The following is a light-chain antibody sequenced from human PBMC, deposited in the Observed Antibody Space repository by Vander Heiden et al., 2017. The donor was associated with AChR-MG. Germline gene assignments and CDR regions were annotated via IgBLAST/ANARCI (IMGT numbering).Light chain of an antibody. CDR3: QQYGSSPWLT. V-gene: IGKV3-20*01. CDR1: QSVSSSY. CDR2: GAS. Sequence: EIVLTQSPGTLSLSPGERATLSCRASQSVSSSYLAWYQQKPGQAPRLLIYGASSRATGIPDRFSGSGYGTDFTLTISRREPEDFAVYYCQQYGSSPWLTFGGRTKVEIK. J-gene: IGKJ4*01.